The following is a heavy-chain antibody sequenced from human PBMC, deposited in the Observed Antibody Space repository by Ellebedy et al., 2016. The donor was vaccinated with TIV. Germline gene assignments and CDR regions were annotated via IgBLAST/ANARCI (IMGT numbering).Heavy chain of an antibody. CDR3: ARSPGDAFDI. CDR1: GGSISSGDYY. V-gene: IGHV4-30-4*01. CDR2: IYYSGST. J-gene: IGHJ3*02. Sequence: SETLSLTXTVSGGSISSGDYYWSWIRQPPGKGLEWIGYIYYSGSTYYNPSLKSRVTISVDTSKNQFSLKLSSVTAADTAVYYCARSPGDAFDIWGQGTMVTVSS.